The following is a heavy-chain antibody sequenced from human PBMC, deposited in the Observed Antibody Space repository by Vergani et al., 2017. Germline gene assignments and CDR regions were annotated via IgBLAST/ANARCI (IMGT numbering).Heavy chain of an antibody. D-gene: IGHD3-16*01. CDR2: IYYSGST. CDR3: ASVEWGLAFDI. CDR1: GGSISSVSYY. J-gene: IGHJ3*02. Sequence: QVQLQQWGPGLLKPSETLSLTCTVSGGSISSVSYYWGWIRQPPGKGLEWIGNIYYSGSTYYNPSLMVRVTISVDTSKNQFSLKMRSVTAADTAVYFCASVEWGLAFDIWGQGTMVTVSS. V-gene: IGHV4-39*01.